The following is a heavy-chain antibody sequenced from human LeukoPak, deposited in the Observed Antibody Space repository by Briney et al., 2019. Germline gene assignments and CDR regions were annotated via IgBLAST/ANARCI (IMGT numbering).Heavy chain of an antibody. D-gene: IGHD2-21*02. CDR2: IVVGSGNT. CDR1: GFTFTSSA. Sequence: SVKVSCKASGFTFTSSAMQWVRHARGQRPEWIGWIVVGSGNTNYAQKFQERVTITRDMSTSTAYMGLSSLRSEDTAVYYCAAVLVVTAIGAFDIWGQGTMVTVSS. V-gene: IGHV1-58*02. CDR3: AAVLVVTAIGAFDI. J-gene: IGHJ3*02.